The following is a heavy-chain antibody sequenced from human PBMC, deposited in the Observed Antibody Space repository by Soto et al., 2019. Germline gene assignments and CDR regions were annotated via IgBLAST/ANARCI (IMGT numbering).Heavy chain of an antibody. V-gene: IGHV1-2*02. D-gene: IGHD1-7*01. CDR2: INPDSGAT. CDR1: GYTFTADY. J-gene: IGHJ4*02. CDR3: ARVAGDLELNQYRLFDY. Sequence: ASVKVSCKPSGYTFTADYIHWVRQAPGQGLEWMGWINPDSGATDYAQNFQGRVTMARDTSISTVYLELSSLRSDDTAIYYCARVAGDLELNQYRLFDYWGQGTLVT.